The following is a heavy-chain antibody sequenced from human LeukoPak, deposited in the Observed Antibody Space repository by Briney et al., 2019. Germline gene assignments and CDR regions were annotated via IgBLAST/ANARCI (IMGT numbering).Heavy chain of an antibody. J-gene: IGHJ6*02. CDR2: IYYSGST. Sequence: SETLSLTCTVSGGSISSYYWSWIRQPAGKGLEWIGYIYYSGSTNYNPSLKSRVTISVDTSKNQFSLKLSSVTAADTAVYYCARSDDSSGYYYSDYYYYGMDVWGQGTTVTVSS. V-gene: IGHV4-59*08. CDR1: GGSISSYY. D-gene: IGHD3-22*01. CDR3: ARSDDSSGYYYSDYYYYGMDV.